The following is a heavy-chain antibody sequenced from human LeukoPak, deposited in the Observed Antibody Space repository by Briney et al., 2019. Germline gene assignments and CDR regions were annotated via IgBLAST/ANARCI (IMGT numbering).Heavy chain of an antibody. Sequence: GASVKVSCKVSGYTLTELSMHWVRQAPGKGLEWMGWINPNSGGTNYAQKFQGRVTMTRDTSISTAYMELSRLGSDDTAVYYCARGSLYSYGQNNWFDPWGQGTLVTVSS. CDR1: GYTLTELS. D-gene: IGHD5-18*01. V-gene: IGHV1-2*02. CDR2: INPNSGGT. CDR3: ARGSLYSYGQNNWFDP. J-gene: IGHJ5*02.